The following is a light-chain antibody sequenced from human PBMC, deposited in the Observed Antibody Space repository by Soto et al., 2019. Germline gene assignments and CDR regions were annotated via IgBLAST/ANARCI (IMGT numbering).Light chain of an antibody. CDR2: GVS. CDR3: QQYVTSPLT. J-gene: IGKJ4*01. Sequence: EIVLTQSPGTLSLSPGERATLSCRASQSVSSSNLAWYQQKPGQAPRLLIYGVSSRATGIPDRFSGSGSGTDFTLTISRLEPEDFAVYYCQQYVTSPLTFGGGTKVDI. V-gene: IGKV3-20*01. CDR1: QSVSSSN.